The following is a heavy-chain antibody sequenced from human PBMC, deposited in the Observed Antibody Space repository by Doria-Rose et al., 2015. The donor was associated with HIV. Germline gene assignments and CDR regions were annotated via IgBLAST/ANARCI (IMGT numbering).Heavy chain of an antibody. CDR3: VTRRVPAAIERAYCFDY. J-gene: IGHJ4*02. V-gene: IGHV3-23*04. Sequence: VQLVQSGGGLVQPGGSQRLSCAAAGFTFSSYAMSWVRQAPGKGLEWVSALSGSGDNTYYADSVKGRFTISRDNSKNTLYLQVNSLRAEDTAVYYCVTRRVPAAIERAYCFDYWGQGTLVTVSS. D-gene: IGHD2-2*01. CDR1: GFTFSSYA. CDR2: LSGSGDNT.